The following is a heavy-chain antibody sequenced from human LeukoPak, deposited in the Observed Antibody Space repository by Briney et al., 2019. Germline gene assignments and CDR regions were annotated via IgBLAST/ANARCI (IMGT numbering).Heavy chain of an antibody. Sequence: SETLSLTCSVSGVSTSGYYWSWIRQPPGKKLEWLGYVYYTGTTNYNPSFQSRVTITVDTSNNQFFLDLFSVSAVDTAVYYCARYMRDSGTYDFDYWGRGTLVTVSS. CDR3: ARYMRDSGTYDFDY. CDR2: VYYTGTT. CDR1: GVSTSGYY. J-gene: IGHJ4*02. D-gene: IGHD3-3*01. V-gene: IGHV4-59*13.